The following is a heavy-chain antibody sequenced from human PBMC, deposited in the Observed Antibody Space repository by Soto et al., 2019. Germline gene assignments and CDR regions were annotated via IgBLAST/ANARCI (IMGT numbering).Heavy chain of an antibody. CDR2: ISGSGGST. D-gene: IGHD3-10*01. J-gene: IGHJ4*02. CDR3: AKTPRLHGFGEYFDY. Sequence: EVQLLESGGGLVQPGGSLRLSCAASGFTFSSYAMSWVRQAPGKGLEWVSAISGSGGSTYYADSVKGRFTISRDNSNNTLYLQMNSLRAEDTAVYYCAKTPRLHGFGEYFDYWGQGTLVTVSS. CDR1: GFTFSSYA. V-gene: IGHV3-23*01.